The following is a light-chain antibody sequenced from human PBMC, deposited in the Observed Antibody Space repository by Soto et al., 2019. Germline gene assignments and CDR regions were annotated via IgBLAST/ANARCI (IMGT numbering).Light chain of an antibody. J-gene: IGLJ2*01. Sequence: QAVVTQEPSLTVSPGGTVTLTCASSTGAVTSGYYPNWFQQKPGQPPRALIYSTTYNHSWTPARFSGSLLGGRSALTLSGVQPEDEADYYCLLFYGDGVVFGGGTKLTVL. CDR1: TGAVTSGYY. CDR2: STT. V-gene: IGLV7-43*01. CDR3: LLFYGDGVV.